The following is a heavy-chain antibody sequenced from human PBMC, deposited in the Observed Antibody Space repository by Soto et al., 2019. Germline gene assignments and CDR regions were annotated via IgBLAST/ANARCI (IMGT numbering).Heavy chain of an antibody. V-gene: IGHV3-23*01. CDR1: GFNFSSYG. J-gene: IGHJ4*02. Sequence: TGGSLRLSCAAAGFNFSSYGMGWVRQASGKGLEWISTISDNGVSTYYADSVKGRFTISRDNSKNTLYLQMNSLRIEDTAVYYCAKSQSLLLDIFTFWGQGALVTVSS. D-gene: IGHD3-9*01. CDR2: ISDNGVST. CDR3: AKSQSLLLDIFTF.